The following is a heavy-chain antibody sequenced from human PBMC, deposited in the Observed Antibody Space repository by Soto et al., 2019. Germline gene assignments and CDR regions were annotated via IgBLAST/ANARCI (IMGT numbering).Heavy chain of an antibody. D-gene: IGHD6-19*01. Sequence: GSLRLSCAASGFTFGSYAMHWFRQALGKGLEWVAVISYDGSNKYYADSVKGRFTISRDNSKNTLYLQMNSLRAEDTAVYYCARAQTRAVAANYWGQGTLVTVSS. J-gene: IGHJ4*02. CDR1: GFTFGSYA. CDR3: ARAQTRAVAANY. V-gene: IGHV3-30-3*01. CDR2: ISYDGSNK.